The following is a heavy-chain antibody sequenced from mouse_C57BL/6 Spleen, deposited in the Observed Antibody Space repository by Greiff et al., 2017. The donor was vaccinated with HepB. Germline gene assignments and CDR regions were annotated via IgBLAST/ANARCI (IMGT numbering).Heavy chain of an antibody. J-gene: IGHJ3*01. CDR3: ARGRPWFAY. Sequence: VQLQQPGAELVKPGASVKLSCKASGYTFTSYWMQWVKQRPGQGLEWIGEIDPSDSYTNYNQKFKGKATLTVDISSSTAYMQLSSLTSEDSAVYYCARGRPWFAYWGQGTLVTVSA. CDR1: GYTFTSYW. V-gene: IGHV1-50*01. CDR2: IDPSDSYT.